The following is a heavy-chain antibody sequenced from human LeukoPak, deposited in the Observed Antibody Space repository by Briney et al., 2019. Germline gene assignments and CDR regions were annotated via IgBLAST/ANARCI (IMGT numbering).Heavy chain of an antibody. CDR3: AREGARYSGYDS. CDR1: GGSISSGSYY. D-gene: IGHD5-12*01. V-gene: IGHV4-61*02. CDR2: IYTSGST. J-gene: IGHJ4*02. Sequence: SETLSLTCTVSGGSISSGSYYWSWIRQPAGRGLEWIGRIYTSGSTNYNPSLKSRVTISVDTSKNQFSLKLSSVTAADTAVYCCAREGARYSGYDSWGQGTLVTVSS.